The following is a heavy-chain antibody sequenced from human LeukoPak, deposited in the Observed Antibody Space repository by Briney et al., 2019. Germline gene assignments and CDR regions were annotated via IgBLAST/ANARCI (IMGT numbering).Heavy chain of an antibody. Sequence: PGGSLRLSCAASGFTFSDYYMSWIRQAPGKGLEWVSAISGSGGSTYYADSVKGRFTISRDNSKNTLYLQMNSLRAEDTAVYYCAKYYYDRSGHDYWGQGTLVTVSS. CDR3: AKYYYDRSGHDY. J-gene: IGHJ4*02. D-gene: IGHD3-22*01. CDR1: GFTFSDYY. CDR2: ISGSGGST. V-gene: IGHV3-23*01.